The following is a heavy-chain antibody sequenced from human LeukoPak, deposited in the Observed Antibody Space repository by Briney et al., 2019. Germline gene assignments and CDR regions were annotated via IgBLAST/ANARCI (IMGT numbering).Heavy chain of an antibody. D-gene: IGHD3-10*02. V-gene: IGHV3-23*01. CDR1: GFTFINYA. CDR3: AELGITMIGGV. CDR2: ISGSGGST. J-gene: IGHJ6*04. Sequence: GGSLRLSCAASGFTFINYAMSWVRQAPGKGLEGVSGISGSGGSTYYADSVKGRFTISRDNSKNTLYLQMNSLRAEDTAVYYCAELGITMIGGVWGKGTTVTISS.